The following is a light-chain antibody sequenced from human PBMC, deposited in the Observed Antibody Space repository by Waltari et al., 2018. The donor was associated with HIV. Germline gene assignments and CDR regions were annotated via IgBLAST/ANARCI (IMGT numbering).Light chain of an antibody. Sequence: QSALTQPPSASGSPGQSVTISCTGSSSDVGGYNYVSWYQQHPVKAPKLIIYEVTKRPSGVPDRFSGSKSGNTASLTVSGLQAEDEADYYCSSYPGSFPWVFGGGTKLTVL. CDR2: EVT. CDR1: SSDVGGYNY. J-gene: IGLJ3*02. CDR3: SSYPGSFPWV. V-gene: IGLV2-8*01.